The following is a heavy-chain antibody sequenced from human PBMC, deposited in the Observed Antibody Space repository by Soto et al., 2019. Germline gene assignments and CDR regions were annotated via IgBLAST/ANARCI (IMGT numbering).Heavy chain of an antibody. Sequence: EVQLVESGGGLLQPGRSLRLSCAASGFTFDDYAMHWVRQAPGKCLEWVSGINWNSVDRGYADSVQGRFTVSRDNAKNSLYLHMDSLRAEDTALYYSVRGILVAGTGPSFTYWGQGTLVTVSS. CDR1: GFTFDDYA. D-gene: IGHD6-19*01. CDR3: VRGILVAGTGPSFTY. J-gene: IGHJ4*02. CDR2: INWNSVDR. V-gene: IGHV3-9*01.